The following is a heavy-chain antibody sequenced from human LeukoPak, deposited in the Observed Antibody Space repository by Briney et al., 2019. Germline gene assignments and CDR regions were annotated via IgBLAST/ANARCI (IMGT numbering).Heavy chain of an antibody. J-gene: IGHJ4*02. CDR1: GVTLSRYD. CDR3: ARRGIVVRGFLIGLHKQAYYFDY. D-gene: IGHD3-10*01. CDR2: IRESGGGT. V-gene: IGHV3-23*01. Sequence: GGSLRLSCAASGVTLSRYDMIWGRQAPGRGLEWGSGIRESGGGTYYTDSVKGGVTVSRENSKNTVYRQMNRLRGGDTADYYCARRGIVVRGFLIGLHKQAYYFDYWGQGALVTVSS.